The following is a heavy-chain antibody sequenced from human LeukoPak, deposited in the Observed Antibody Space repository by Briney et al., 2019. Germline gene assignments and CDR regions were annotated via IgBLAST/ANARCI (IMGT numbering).Heavy chain of an antibody. CDR2: IIPIFGTA. J-gene: IGHJ6*03. CDR3: ARARYYDILTGHTSPLYYVDV. D-gene: IGHD3-9*01. V-gene: IGHV1-69*05. Sequence: SVKVSCKASGGTFSSYAISWVRQAPGQGLEWMGGIIPIFGTANYAQKFQGRVTITTDESTSTAYMELSSLRSEDTAVYYCARARYYDILTGHTSPLYYVDVWGKGTTVTVSS. CDR1: GGTFSSYA.